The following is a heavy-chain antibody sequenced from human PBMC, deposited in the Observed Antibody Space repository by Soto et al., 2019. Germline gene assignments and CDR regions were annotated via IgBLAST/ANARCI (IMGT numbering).Heavy chain of an antibody. CDR2: FDPEDGET. J-gene: IGHJ4*02. D-gene: IGHD6-19*01. CDR1: GYTLTELS. V-gene: IGHV1-24*01. Sequence: GSVKVSCKVSGYTLTELSMHWVRQAPGKGHEWMGGFDPEDGETIYAQKFQGRVTMTEDTSTDTAYMELRSLRSGDTAVYYCVILLFTGYRRGWYHYWGQGTLLTVST. CDR3: VILLFTGYRRGWYHY.